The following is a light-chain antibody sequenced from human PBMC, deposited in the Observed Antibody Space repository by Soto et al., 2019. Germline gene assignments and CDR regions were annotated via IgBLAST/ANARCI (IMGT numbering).Light chain of an antibody. Sequence: QSALTQPASVSGSPGQSITISCTGTSSDIGGFSYVSWYQHHPDKAPKLIIYEVINRPSGVSNRFSGSKSGDTASLTISWLQPEDEADYSCSSYSSTSTPVVFGGGTKLTVL. CDR2: EVI. CDR1: SSDIGGFSY. J-gene: IGLJ3*02. V-gene: IGLV2-14*01. CDR3: SSYSSTSTPVV.